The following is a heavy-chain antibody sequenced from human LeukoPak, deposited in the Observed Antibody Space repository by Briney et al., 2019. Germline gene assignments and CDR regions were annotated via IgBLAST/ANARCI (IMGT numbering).Heavy chain of an antibody. J-gene: IGHJ4*02. CDR1: GYSISSGYY. CDR3: ARDSTYYYGSGSRYYFDY. V-gene: IGHV4-38-2*02. CDR2: FYHSGST. D-gene: IGHD3-10*01. Sequence: SETLSLTCTVSGYSISSGYYWGWIRQPPGKGLEWIGSFYHSGSTYYNPSLKSRVTISVDTSKNQFSLKLSSVTAADTAVYYCARDSTYYYGSGSRYYFDYWGQGTLVTVSS.